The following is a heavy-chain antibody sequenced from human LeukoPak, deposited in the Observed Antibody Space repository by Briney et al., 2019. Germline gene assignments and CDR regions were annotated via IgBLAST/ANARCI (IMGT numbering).Heavy chain of an antibody. CDR2: IYHSGST. CDR3: ARGGYDILTGYYIDY. Sequence: PSETLSLTCAVSGGSISSSNWWSWVRQPPGKGLEWIGEIYHSGSTNYNPSLKSRVTISVDKSKNQFSLKLSSVTAADTAVYYCARGGYDILTGYYIDYWGQGTLVTVSS. V-gene: IGHV4-4*02. J-gene: IGHJ4*02. D-gene: IGHD3-9*01. CDR1: GGSISSSNW.